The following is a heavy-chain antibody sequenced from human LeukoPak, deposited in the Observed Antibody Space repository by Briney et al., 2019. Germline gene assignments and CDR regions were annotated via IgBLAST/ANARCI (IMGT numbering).Heavy chain of an antibody. CDR3: AAVSPDTAMVRGVIDY. CDR1: GFTFTSSA. V-gene: IGHV1-58*01. J-gene: IGHJ4*02. D-gene: IGHD5-18*01. Sequence: ASVKVSCKASGFTFTSSAVQWVRQARGQRLEWIGWIVVGSGNTNYAQKFQERVTITRDMSTSTAYMELSSLRSEDTAVYYGAAVSPDTAMVRGVIDYWGQGTLVTVSS. CDR2: IVVGSGNT.